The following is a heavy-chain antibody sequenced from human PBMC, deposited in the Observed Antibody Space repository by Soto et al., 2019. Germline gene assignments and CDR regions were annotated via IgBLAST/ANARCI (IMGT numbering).Heavy chain of an antibody. CDR3: ARGQEGIVATH. V-gene: IGHV4-34*01. Sequence: QLQQWGAGLLTPSETLSLTCAVNGASFTGYYWCWIRLPPGKGLVRIGEIKHWGGTNYSPSHRGRVTISADTFKNQFSLKLDSVTGADTAVYYCARGQEGIVATHWDQGTLVTVSS. CDR2: IKHWGGT. CDR1: GASFTGYY. J-gene: IGHJ4*02. D-gene: IGHD5-12*01.